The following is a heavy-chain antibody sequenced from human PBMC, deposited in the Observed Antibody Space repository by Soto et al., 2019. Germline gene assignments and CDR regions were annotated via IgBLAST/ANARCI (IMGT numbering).Heavy chain of an antibody. CDR2: IYSGGST. D-gene: IGHD3-10*01. J-gene: IGHJ3*02. CDR3: ARSPYGSGSYYGAFDI. CDR1: GFTVSSNY. V-gene: IGHV3-53*04. Sequence: GGSLRLSCAASGFTVSSNYMSWVRQAPGKGLEWVSVIYSGGSTYYADSVKGRFTISRHNSKNTLYLQMNSLRAEDTAVYYCARSPYGSGSYYGAFDIWGQGTMVTVSS.